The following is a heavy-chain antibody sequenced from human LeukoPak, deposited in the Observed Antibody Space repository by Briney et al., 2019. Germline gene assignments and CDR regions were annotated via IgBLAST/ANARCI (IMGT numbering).Heavy chain of an antibody. CDR2: MNPNSDNT. CDR1: GYTFTSYA. V-gene: IGHV1-8*01. D-gene: IGHD3-22*01. Sequence: ASVKASCKASGYTFTSYAINWVRQATGQGREWMGWMNPNSDNTGYAQKFQGRVTMTRNTSISTAYMELSSLRSEDTAVYYCARGNYYDSSGYPWGQGTLVTVSS. CDR3: ARGNYYDSSGYP. J-gene: IGHJ5*02.